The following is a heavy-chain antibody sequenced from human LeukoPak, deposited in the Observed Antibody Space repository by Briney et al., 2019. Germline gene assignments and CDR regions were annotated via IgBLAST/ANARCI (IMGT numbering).Heavy chain of an antibody. CDR3: IRDRLGERTFEI. Sequence: GGSLRLSCAASGFVFSNYDMHWVRQSPGEGLEWVAHILVDGDTQYSDSINGQFTISSDNANRSVFLQMHNLRHGDTAVYYCIRDRLGERTFEIWGHGTIVSVSS. V-gene: IGHV3-13*01. CDR2: ILVDGDT. J-gene: IGHJ3*02. CDR1: GFVFSNYD.